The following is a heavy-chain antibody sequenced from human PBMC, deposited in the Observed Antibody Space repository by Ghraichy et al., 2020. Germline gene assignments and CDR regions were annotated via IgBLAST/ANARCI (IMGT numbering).Heavy chain of an antibody. V-gene: IGHV3-11*01. CDR1: GFIFSEYY. CDR2: ISSSGGTI. J-gene: IGHJ4*02. D-gene: IGHD3-10*01. Sequence: GGSLRLSCVASGFIFSEYYMSWIRQSPGKGLEWVLYISSSGGTIYYADSVKGRFTISRDNAKNSVYLQMNSLRDDDTAVYYCARDRWELDYWGRGTLVTVSS. CDR3: ARDRWELDY.